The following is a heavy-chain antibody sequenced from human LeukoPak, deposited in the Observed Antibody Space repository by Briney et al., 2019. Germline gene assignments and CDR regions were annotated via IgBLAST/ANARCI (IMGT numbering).Heavy chain of an antibody. D-gene: IGHD1-26*01. CDR2: IKQDGSEK. CDR3: TRGDSGNFY. CDR1: GFTFSSYW. Sequence: PGGSLRLSCAASGFTFSSYWMSWVRQAPGKGLEWVANIKQDGSEKYYVDSVKGRFTISRDNAKNSLYLEMNSLKPEDTAFYYCTRGDSGNFYWGQGTLVTVSS. V-gene: IGHV3-7*03. J-gene: IGHJ4*02.